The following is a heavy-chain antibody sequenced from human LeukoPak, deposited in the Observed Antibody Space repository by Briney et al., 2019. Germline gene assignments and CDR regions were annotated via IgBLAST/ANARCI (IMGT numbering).Heavy chain of an antibody. V-gene: IGHV4-38-2*02. CDR3: ARLSSSWYGGSYYYYYMDV. CDR1: DSSITSDFY. J-gene: IGHJ6*03. D-gene: IGHD6-13*01. CDR2: FYNSGKT. Sequence: SETLSLTCTVSDSSITSDFYWGWLRQPPGKGLEWIGSFYNSGKTYYKPSLESRVTISMDTSKKQFSLKVSSVTAADTAVYYCARLSSSWYGGSYYYYYMDVWGKGTTVTISS.